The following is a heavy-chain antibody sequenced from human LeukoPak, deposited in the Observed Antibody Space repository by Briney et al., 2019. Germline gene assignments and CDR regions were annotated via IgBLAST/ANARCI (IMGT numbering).Heavy chain of an antibody. V-gene: IGHV1-18*01. D-gene: IGHD4-23*01. CDR3: ARDWPPGGYWYFDL. CDR1: GYTFTSYG. J-gene: IGHJ2*01. Sequence: ASVKVSCKASGYTFTSYGISWVRQAPGQGLEWMGWISAYSGNTNYAQKLQGRVTMTTDTSTSTAYMELRSLRSDDTAVYYCARDWPPGGYWYFDLWGRGTLVTVSS. CDR2: ISAYSGNT.